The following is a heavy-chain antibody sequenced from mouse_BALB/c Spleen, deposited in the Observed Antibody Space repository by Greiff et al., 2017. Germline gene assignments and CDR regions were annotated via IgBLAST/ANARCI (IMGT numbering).Heavy chain of an antibody. V-gene: IGHV3-2*02. CDR1: GYSITSDYA. D-gene: IGHD3-2*01. CDR2: ISYSGST. J-gene: IGHJ3*01. Sequence: EVQLQQSGPGLVKPSQSLSLTCTVTGYSITSDYAWNWIRQFPGNKLEWMGYISYSGSTSYNPSLKSRISITRDTSKNQFFLQLNSVTTEDTATYYCASETARATWFAYWGQGTLVTVSA. CDR3: ASETARATWFAY.